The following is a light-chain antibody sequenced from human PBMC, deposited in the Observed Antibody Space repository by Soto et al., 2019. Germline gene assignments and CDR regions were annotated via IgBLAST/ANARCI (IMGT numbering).Light chain of an antibody. CDR3: QQFDSYPYP. Sequence: DIQMTQSPSTLSASVGDRVTITFRASQNINSWLAWYQQKPGKAPKLLIYKASRLQSGVPSRFSGTESGTEFTLTISSLQPDDFATYYCQQFDSYPYPFGQGTNLEI. J-gene: IGKJ2*01. V-gene: IGKV1-5*03. CDR1: QNINSW. CDR2: KAS.